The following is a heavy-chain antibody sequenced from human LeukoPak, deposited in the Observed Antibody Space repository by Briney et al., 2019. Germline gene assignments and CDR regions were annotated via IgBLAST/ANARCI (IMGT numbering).Heavy chain of an antibody. CDR2: IYHSGST. CDR3: ARRPRAGWFDP. V-gene: IGHV4-38-2*02. J-gene: IGHJ5*02. CDR1: GYSISSGYY. Sequence: PSETLSLTCTVSGYSISSGYYWGWIRQPPGKGLAWIGSIYHSGSTYYNPSLKSRVTISVDTSKNQFSLKLSSVTSADPAVYYCARRPRAGWFDPGGQGTLVTVSS.